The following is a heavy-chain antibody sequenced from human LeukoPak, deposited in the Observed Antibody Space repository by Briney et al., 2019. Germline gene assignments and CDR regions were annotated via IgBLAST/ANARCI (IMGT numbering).Heavy chain of an antibody. D-gene: IGHD6-6*01. CDR2: ISAYNGNT. CDR3: ARDPVGRYSSSSDSDFDY. V-gene: IGHV1-18*01. J-gene: IGHJ4*02. CDR1: GYTFTSYG. Sequence: ASVKVSCKASGYTFTSYGISWVRQAPGQGLEWMGWISAYNGNTNYAQKLQGRVTMTTDTSTSTAYMELRSLRSDDTAVYYCARDPVGRYSSSSDSDFDYWGQGTLVTVSS.